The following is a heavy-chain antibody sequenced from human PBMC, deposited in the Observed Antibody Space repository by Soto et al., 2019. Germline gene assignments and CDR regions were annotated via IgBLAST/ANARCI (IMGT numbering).Heavy chain of an antibody. CDR2: ISAYNGNT. Sequence: ASVKVSCKASGYTFTSYGISWVRQAPGQGLEWMGWISAYNGNTNYAQKLQGRVTMTTDTSTSTAYMELSSLRSEDTAVYYCATETSRPYGSGSAHFDYWGQGTLVTVSS. J-gene: IGHJ4*02. V-gene: IGHV1-18*01. CDR1: GYTFTSYG. D-gene: IGHD3-10*01. CDR3: ATETSRPYGSGSAHFDY.